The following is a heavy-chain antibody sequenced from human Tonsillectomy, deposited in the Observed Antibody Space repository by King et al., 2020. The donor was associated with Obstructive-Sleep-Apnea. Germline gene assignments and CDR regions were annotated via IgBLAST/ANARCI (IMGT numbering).Heavy chain of an antibody. Sequence: QLVHSGGGLGQPGGSLRLPCSASGFIFSNYAMHWGRQAPINGLEDVLSICLYGGGSYSSESVKGRFTISRDNSKYTLYLQMNSLRPEDTAVYYCVKNRPDDYWGQGTLVTVSS. V-gene: IGHV3-64D*06. CDR2: ICLYGGGS. CDR1: GFIFSNYA. CDR3: VKNRPDDY. J-gene: IGHJ4*02.